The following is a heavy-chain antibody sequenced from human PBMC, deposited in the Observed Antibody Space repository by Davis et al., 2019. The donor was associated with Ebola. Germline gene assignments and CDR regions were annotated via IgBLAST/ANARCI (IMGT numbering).Heavy chain of an antibody. Sequence: GESLKISCAASGFLFRTYTMHWVRQAPGKGLEWVAVIPYDGKDISYAESVRGRFTISRDNSKSTLHLQMTSLRAEDTAVYYCVRELYDYVWLAYLDRWGQGTLVTVSS. CDR2: IPYDGKDI. J-gene: IGHJ4*02. CDR1: GFLFRTYT. V-gene: IGHV3-30*04. CDR3: VRELYDYVWLAYLDR. D-gene: IGHD3-16*01.